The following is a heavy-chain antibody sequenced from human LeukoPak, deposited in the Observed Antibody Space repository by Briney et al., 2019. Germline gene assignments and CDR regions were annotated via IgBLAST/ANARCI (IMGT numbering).Heavy chain of an antibody. V-gene: IGHV3-30*03. CDR1: GFTFSSYS. J-gene: IGHJ4*02. CDR2: ISYDGSNK. CDR3: ARDHTDYYYSSGYYYAY. Sequence: TGGSLRLSCAASGFTFSSYSMHWVRQAPGKGLEWVAVISYDGSNKYYADSVKGRFTISRDNSKNTLYLQMNSLRAEDTAVYYCARDHTDYYYSSGYYYAYWGQGTLVTVSS. D-gene: IGHD3-22*01.